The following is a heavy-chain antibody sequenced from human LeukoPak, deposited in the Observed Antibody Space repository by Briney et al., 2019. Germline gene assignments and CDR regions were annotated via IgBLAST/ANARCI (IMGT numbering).Heavy chain of an antibody. CDR1: GGSISSSSYY. CDR3: ARQEYFYDRSGYYPDY. CDR2: IYYSGSP. D-gene: IGHD3-22*01. J-gene: IGHJ4*02. Sequence: SETLSLTCTVSGGSISSSSYYWGWIRQPPGKGLEWIGSIYYSGSPYYNPSLKSRVTISVDTSKNQFSLKLSSVTAADTAVYYCARQEYFYDRSGYYPDYWGQGTLVTVSS. V-gene: IGHV4-39*01.